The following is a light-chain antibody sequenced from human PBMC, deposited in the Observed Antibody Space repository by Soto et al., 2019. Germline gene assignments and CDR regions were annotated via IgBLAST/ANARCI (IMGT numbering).Light chain of an antibody. V-gene: IGKV3-20*01. CDR3: QQYGSSPYT. CDR2: GAS. CDR1: QGGPCSY. J-gene: IGKJ2*01. Sequence: EIVLTQSPGTLSLSPGERVPLSCRASQGGPCSYLAWYQQKSGQAPRLLIFGASSRATGIPDRFSGSGSGTGFPLTISRLEPEDFAVYYCQQYGSSPYTFGQGTKLEIK.